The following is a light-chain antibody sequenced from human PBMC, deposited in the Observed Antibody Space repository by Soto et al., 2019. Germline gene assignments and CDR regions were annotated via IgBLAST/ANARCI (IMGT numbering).Light chain of an antibody. V-gene: IGLV2-23*01. CDR1: SSDVGNYNL. Sequence: QSALTQPASVSGSPGQSITISCTGTSSDVGNYNLVSWYQQHPGKAPKLMIYEGSKRPSGVSNRFSGSKSDNTASLTISILQAEDEADYYCCSYAGSSTYVFGTGTKLTVL. CDR3: CSYAGSSTYV. CDR2: EGS. J-gene: IGLJ1*01.